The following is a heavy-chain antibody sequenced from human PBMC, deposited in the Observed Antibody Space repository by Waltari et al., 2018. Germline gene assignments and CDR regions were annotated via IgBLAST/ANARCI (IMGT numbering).Heavy chain of an antibody. J-gene: IGHJ5*02. V-gene: IGHV4-59*11. Sequence: QVQLQESGPGLVKPSETLSLICTVSGGSIRSHYWSWIRQTPGKGLEWIAYISHAGSTNYNPALESRLTLSVDATKNQVSLKLRSVTAADTAVYYCAGHMWNDEGWLDPWGQGTRVTVSS. CDR1: GGSIRSHY. CDR2: ISHAGST. CDR3: AGHMWNDEGWLDP. D-gene: IGHD1-1*01.